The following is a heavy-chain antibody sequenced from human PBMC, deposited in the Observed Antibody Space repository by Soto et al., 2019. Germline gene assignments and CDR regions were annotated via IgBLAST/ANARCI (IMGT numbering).Heavy chain of an antibody. CDR3: ARHGDYEFLYYYYYMDV. CDR2: ISSNGGST. Sequence: HPGGSLRLSCAASGFTFSSYAMHWVRQAPGKGLEYVSAISSNGGSTYYANSVKGRFTISRDNSKNTLYLQMGSLRAEDMAVYYCARHGDYEFLYYYYYMDVWGKGTTVTVSS. CDR1: GFTFSSYA. J-gene: IGHJ6*03. V-gene: IGHV3-64*01. D-gene: IGHD4-17*01.